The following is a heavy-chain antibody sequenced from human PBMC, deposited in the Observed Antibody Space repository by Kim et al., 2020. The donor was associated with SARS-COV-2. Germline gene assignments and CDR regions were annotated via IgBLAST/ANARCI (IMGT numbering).Heavy chain of an antibody. CDR3: ARGSGAFDL. CDR2: NST. V-gene: IGHV3-74*01. Sequence: NSTIYADSVKALFTTSRDNAKNTLYLQMNSLRAEDTAVYYCARGSGAFDLWGQGTMVTVSS. J-gene: IGHJ3*01.